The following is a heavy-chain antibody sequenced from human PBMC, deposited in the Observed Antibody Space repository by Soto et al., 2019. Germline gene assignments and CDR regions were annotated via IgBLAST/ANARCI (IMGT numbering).Heavy chain of an antibody. CDR3: AKQTGWSSGCPHLDY. Sequence: VGSLRLSCAASGFTFSSYAMSWVRQAPGKGLEWVSTISDNDGNAYYAVSVKGRFTMSRDNSRNTLYLQMNSLRAEDTAVYYCAKQTGWSSGCPHLDYWGQGTLVTVSS. V-gene: IGHV3-23*01. CDR1: GFTFSSYA. J-gene: IGHJ4*02. CDR2: ISDNDGNA. D-gene: IGHD3-22*01.